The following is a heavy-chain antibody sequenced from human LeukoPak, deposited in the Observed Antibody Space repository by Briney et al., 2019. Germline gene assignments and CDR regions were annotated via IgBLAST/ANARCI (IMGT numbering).Heavy chain of an antibody. CDR2: IYYSGST. J-gene: IGHJ6*03. Sequence: SETLSLTCTVSGGSTSSGGYYWSWIRQHPGKGLEWIGYIYYSGSTYYNPSLKSRVTISVDTSKNQFSLKLSSVTAADTAVYYCARGPVGYCSSTSCYIRFYYYYMDVWGKGTTVTVSS. CDR3: ARGPVGYCSSTSCYIRFYYYYMDV. V-gene: IGHV4-31*03. D-gene: IGHD2-2*02. CDR1: GGSTSSGGYY.